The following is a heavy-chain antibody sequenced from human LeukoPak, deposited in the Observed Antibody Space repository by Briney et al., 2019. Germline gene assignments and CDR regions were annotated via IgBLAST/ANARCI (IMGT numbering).Heavy chain of an antibody. CDR1: GFTFSSYW. J-gene: IGHJ6*03. D-gene: IGHD4-17*01. Sequence: PGGSLRLSCAASGFTFSSYWMHWVRQAPGKGLVWVPRINSDGSSTSYADSVKGRFTISRDNAKNTLYLQMNSLRAEDTAVYYCARDSDYGDYEGYYYMDVWGKGTTVTVSS. CDR2: INSDGSST. V-gene: IGHV3-74*01. CDR3: ARDSDYGDYEGYYYMDV.